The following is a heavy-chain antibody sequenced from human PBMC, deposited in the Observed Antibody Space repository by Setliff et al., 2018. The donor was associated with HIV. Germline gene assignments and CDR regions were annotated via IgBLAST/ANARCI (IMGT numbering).Heavy chain of an antibody. D-gene: IGHD3-10*01. CDR2: INHSEST. CDR3: ARGGGITWRSYSFDY. V-gene: IGHV4-34*01. Sequence: PSETLSLTCAVYGESFSDYYWSWIRQPPGKGLEWIGEINHSESTNYNPSLKSRVTVSVDTSKKQFSLRLSSVSAADTALYYCARGGGITWRSYSFDYWGHAKLGTVSS. J-gene: IGHJ4*01. CDR1: GESFSDYY.